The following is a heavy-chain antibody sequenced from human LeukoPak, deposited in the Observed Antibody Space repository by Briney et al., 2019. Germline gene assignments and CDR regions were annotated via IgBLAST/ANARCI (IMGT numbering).Heavy chain of an antibody. CDR1: GYTFTSYD. CDR2: MNPNSGNT. V-gene: IGHV1-8*01. J-gene: IGHJ6*01. D-gene: IGHD6-13*01. CDR3: ARDGLAAAGIYYYYGIDV. Sequence: ASVKVSCKASGYTFTSYDINWVRQATGQGLEWMGWMNPNSGNTGYAQKFQGRVTMTRNTSISTAYMELSSLRSEDTAVYYCARDGLAAAGIYYYYGIDVWGQGTSVTVSS.